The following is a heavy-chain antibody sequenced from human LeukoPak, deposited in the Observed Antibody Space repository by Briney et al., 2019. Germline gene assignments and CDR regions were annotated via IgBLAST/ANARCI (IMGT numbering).Heavy chain of an antibody. CDR3: ARDRGSYSDY. CDR1: GFIFSGHW. Sequence: PGGSLRLSCAASGFIFSGHWMHWVRQAPGVGLVWVSRINSDGSSTTYADSVKGRFTISRDNAKNTLYLQMNSLRAEDTAVYYCARDRGSYSDYWGQGTLVTVSS. D-gene: IGHD3-16*01. CDR2: INSDGSST. V-gene: IGHV3-74*01. J-gene: IGHJ4*02.